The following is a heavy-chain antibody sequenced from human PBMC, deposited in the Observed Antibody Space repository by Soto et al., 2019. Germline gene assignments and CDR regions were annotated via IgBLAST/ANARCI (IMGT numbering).Heavy chain of an antibody. CDR3: ARDLGSGWFLLGNLFDY. Sequence: QTLSLTCGISGDSVSSNSAAWNWIRQSPSRGLEWLGRTYYRSKWYNDYAVSVKSRITINPDTSKNQFSLQLNSVTPEDTAVYYCARDLGSGWFLLGNLFDYWGQRSLDTGSS. D-gene: IGHD6-19*01. J-gene: IGHJ4*02. CDR1: GDSVSSNSAA. CDR2: TYYRSKWYN. V-gene: IGHV6-1*01.